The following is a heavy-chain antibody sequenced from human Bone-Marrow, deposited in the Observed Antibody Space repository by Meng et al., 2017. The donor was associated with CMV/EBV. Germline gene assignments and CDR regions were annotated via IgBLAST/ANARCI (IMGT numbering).Heavy chain of an antibody. J-gene: IGHJ6*02. V-gene: IGHV4-39*07. CDR2: IYYSGST. CDR3: ARGNGGTSDYYYYGMDF. D-gene: IGHD1-14*01. CDR1: GGSISSSSYY. Sequence: SETLSLTCTVSGGSISSSSYYWGWIRQPPGKGLEWIGSIYYSGSTYYNPSLKSRVTISVDTSKNQFSLKLSSVTAADTAVYYCARGNGGTSDYYYYGMDFWGQGTTVTVSS.